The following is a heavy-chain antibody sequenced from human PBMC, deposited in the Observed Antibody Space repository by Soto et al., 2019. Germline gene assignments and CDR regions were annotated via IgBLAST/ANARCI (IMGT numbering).Heavy chain of an antibody. D-gene: IGHD2-2*01. Sequence: QVQLVQSGAEVKKPGSSVKVSCKASGGTFSSYTISWVRQAPGQGLEWMGRIIPILGIANYAQKFQGRVTITAAKXXSXAXXELSSLRSEDTAVYYCARDEPGYCSSTSCYGSYFHWGQGTLVTVSS. CDR3: ARDEPGYCSSTSCYGSYFH. CDR2: IIPILGIA. V-gene: IGHV1-69*08. J-gene: IGHJ4*02. CDR1: GGTFSSYT.